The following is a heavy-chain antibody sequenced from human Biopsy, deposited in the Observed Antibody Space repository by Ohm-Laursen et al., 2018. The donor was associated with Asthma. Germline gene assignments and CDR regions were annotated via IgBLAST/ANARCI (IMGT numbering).Heavy chain of an antibody. D-gene: IGHD3-10*01. V-gene: IGHV1-18*01. CDR3: ARAVDYSHYYGIDV. Sequence: SVKVSCNTSGYTFNSAGITWVRQAPGQGLEWMGWISVYNGNTKVAQKLQDRVTMITDTCTSTAYMELRSLRSDDTAVYFCARAVDYSHYYGIDVWGQGTTVTVS. CDR2: ISVYNGNT. CDR1: GYTFNSAG. J-gene: IGHJ6*02.